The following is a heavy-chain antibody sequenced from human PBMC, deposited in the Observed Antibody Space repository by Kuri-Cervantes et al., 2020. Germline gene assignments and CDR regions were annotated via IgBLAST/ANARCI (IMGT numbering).Heavy chain of an antibody. CDR3: AHRPVTTVTNNWFDP. CDR2: IYWDDDK. Sequence: SGPTLVKPTETLTLTCTFSGFSLNTSEVGVGWVRQPPGKALEWLALIYWDDDKRYSPSLKSRLIITKDTSKNQVVLTMTNMDPVDTATYYCAHRPVTTVTNNWFDPWGQGTLVTVSS. J-gene: IGHJ5*02. D-gene: IGHD4-17*01. V-gene: IGHV2-5*02. CDR1: GFSLNTSEVG.